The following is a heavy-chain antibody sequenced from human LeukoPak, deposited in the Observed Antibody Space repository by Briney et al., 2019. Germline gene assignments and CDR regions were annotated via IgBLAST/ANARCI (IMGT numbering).Heavy chain of an antibody. CDR1: GLSLSTSRVG. Sequence: ESGPTLVKPTQTLTLTCTFSGLSLSTSRVGVVWIRQPPGKALEWLALIYCDDDKRYSPSLRPRLTIHNDTHKNQVVLTMTNMDPVHTATYYCAHNKKGRAPGMFDYWGQGTLVTVSS. V-gene: IGHV2-5*02. CDR2: IYCDDDK. D-gene: IGHD1-14*01. J-gene: IGHJ4*02. CDR3: AHNKKGRAPGMFDY.